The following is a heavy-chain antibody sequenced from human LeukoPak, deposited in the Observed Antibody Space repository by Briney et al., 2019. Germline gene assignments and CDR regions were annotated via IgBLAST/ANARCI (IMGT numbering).Heavy chain of an antibody. Sequence: GGSLRPSCAASGFTFSSYELNWVRQAPGKGLEWVSYISDIGTTQHYADSVKGRFTISRDNAKNSLYLQMNSLTAEDTAVYYCARDRSKVTAYDDALDIWGQGTMVIVSS. CDR2: ISDIGTTQ. CDR1: GFTFSSYE. D-gene: IGHD2-21*02. V-gene: IGHV3-48*03. CDR3: ARDRSKVTAYDDALDI. J-gene: IGHJ3*02.